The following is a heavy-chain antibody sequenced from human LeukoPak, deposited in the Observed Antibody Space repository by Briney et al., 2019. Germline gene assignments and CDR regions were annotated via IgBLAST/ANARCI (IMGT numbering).Heavy chain of an antibody. V-gene: IGHV1-69*04. CDR2: IIPILGIA. CDR1: GGTFSSNV. CDR3: ARDYGSGSYYNDY. D-gene: IGHD3-10*01. J-gene: IGHJ4*02. Sequence: SVKVSCKASGGTFSSNVISWGRQAPGQGLEWMGRIIPILGIANYAQKFQGRVTITADKSTSTAYMELSSLRSEDTAVYYCARDYGSGSYYNDYWGQGTLVTVSS.